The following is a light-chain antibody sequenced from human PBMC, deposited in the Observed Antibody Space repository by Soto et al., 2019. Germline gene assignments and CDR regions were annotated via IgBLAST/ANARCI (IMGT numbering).Light chain of an antibody. V-gene: IGKV3-20*01. J-gene: IGKJ4*01. CDR2: AAS. CDR1: QSVNSSY. CDR3: QQYGGSPRVT. Sequence: ELVLTQSPGTLSLSPGERATLSCRASQSVNSSYLAWYQQRPGQPPRFLIYAASSRATGIPDRFSGSGSGTDFALTISRLEPEDFAMYYCQQYGGSPRVTFGGGTKVEI.